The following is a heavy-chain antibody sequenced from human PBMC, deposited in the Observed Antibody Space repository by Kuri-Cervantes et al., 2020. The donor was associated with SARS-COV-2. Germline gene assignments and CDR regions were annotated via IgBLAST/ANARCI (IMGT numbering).Heavy chain of an antibody. CDR1: GGSFSGYY. CDR3: SRGGHFGY. D-gene: IGHD3-3*02. V-gene: IGHV4-34*01. CDR2: INHSGST. J-gene: IGHJ4*02. Sequence: GTLRLSCAVYGGSFSGYYWSWIRQPPGKGLEWIGEINHSGSTNYNPSLKSRVTISVDTSKNQFSLKLSSVTAADTAVYYCSRGGHFGYWGQGTLVTVSS.